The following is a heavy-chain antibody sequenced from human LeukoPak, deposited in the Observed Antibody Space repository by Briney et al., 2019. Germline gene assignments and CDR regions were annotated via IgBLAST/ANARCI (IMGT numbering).Heavy chain of an antibody. V-gene: IGHV4-59*01. D-gene: IGHD6-19*01. CDR3: ARETSLAGFASGLGFNY. CDR1: GASISGWY. J-gene: IGHJ4*02. CDR2: VYGSGYT. Sequence: TSETLSLTCTVSGASISGWYWSWIRQPPGKGLEWIGYVYGSGYTNYNPSLKSRVTMSIDTSKNHFSLKLTSVTAADTAIYYCARETSLAGFASGLGFNYWGQGILVTVSS.